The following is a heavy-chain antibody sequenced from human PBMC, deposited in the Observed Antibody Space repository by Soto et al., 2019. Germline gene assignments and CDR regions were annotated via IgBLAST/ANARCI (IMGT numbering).Heavy chain of an antibody. Sequence: GGSLRLSCAASGFTFSSYWMHWVRQAPGKGLEWVSVIYSGGSTYYADSVKGRFTISRDNSKNTLYLQMNSLRAEDTAVYYCTKDRRAGVGTPKSSQQGGRAPL. V-gene: IGHV3-66*01. J-gene: IGHJ2*01. CDR1: GFTFSSYW. CDR3: TKDRRAGVGTPKSSQQ. CDR2: IYSGGST. D-gene: IGHD1-1*01.